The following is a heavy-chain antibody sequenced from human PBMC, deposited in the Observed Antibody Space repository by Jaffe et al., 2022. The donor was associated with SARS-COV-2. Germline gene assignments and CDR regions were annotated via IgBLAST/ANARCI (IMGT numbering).Heavy chain of an antibody. V-gene: IGHV4-34*01. J-gene: IGHJ6*03. CDR1: GGSFSTYY. CDR2: INHSGGT. D-gene: IGHD5-12*01. CDR3: ASSRRYVGYHWDYYMDV. Sequence: QVQLQQWGAGLLKPSETLSLTCAVYGGSFSTYYWSWIRQPPGKGLEWIGEINHSGGTAYNPSLRSRVTISVDSSKDQFSLKLSSVTAADTAVYYCASSRRYVGYHWDYYMDVWGKGTTVTVSS.